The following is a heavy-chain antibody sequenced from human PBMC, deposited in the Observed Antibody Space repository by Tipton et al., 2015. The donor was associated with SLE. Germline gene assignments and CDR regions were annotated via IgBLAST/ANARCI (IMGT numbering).Heavy chain of an antibody. CDR3: ARVQAYEGFDP. Sequence: GLVKPSETLSLTCTVSGGSISSYYWGWIRQPPGKGLEWIGSIYYSGSTYYNPSLKSRVTISVDTSKNQFSLKLSSVTAADTAVYYCARVQAYEGFDPWGQGTLVAASS. CDR1: GGSISSYY. CDR2: IYYSGST. J-gene: IGHJ5*02. V-gene: IGHV4-39*07. D-gene: IGHD3-16*01.